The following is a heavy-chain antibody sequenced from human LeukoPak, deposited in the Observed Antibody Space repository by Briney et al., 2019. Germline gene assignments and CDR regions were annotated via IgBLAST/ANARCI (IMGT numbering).Heavy chain of an antibody. CDR3: ARDNTMVRGVIQNWFDP. V-gene: IGHV4-38-2*02. D-gene: IGHD3-10*01. CDR2: IYHSGST. Sequence: SETLSLTCSVSGYSISSGYYWGWIRQPPGRGLEWIGSIYHSGSTHYNPSLKTRVTISVDASKNQFSLKLSSVTAADTAVYYCARDNTMVRGVIQNWFDPWGQGTLVTVSS. CDR1: GYSISSGYY. J-gene: IGHJ5*02.